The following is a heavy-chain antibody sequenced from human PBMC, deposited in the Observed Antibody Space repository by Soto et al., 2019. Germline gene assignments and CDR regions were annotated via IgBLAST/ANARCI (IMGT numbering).Heavy chain of an antibody. V-gene: IGHV3-30*04. D-gene: IGHD3-9*01. CDR3: ARDGSYYDVLTEHYFDV. CDR2: ISDDGTNK. CDR1: GFTFSSYA. Sequence: QVQLVESGGGVVQPGRSLRLSCAASGFTFSSYAMHWVRQAPGKGLEWVAVISDDGTNKDYADSVKGRFTISRDKSKSTLDLQMDSMRPEDTAGYYCARDGSYYDVLTEHYFDVWGQGTLVSGSA. J-gene: IGHJ4*02.